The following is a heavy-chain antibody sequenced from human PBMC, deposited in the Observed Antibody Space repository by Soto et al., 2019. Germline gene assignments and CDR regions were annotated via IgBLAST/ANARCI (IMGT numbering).Heavy chain of an antibody. J-gene: IGHJ6*02. Sequence: QVQLVESGGGVVQPGRSLRLSCAASGFTFSTYGMHWVRQAPGKGLEWVAVIWYDGSHKYYMDSVKGRFTISRDNSKNTLYLQMNSLRAADTAVYYCARGRITWTYYYYYAMDVWGQGTTVTVSS. D-gene: IGHD1-1*01. CDR1: GFTFSTYG. CDR3: ARGRITWTYYYYYAMDV. CDR2: IWYDGSHK. V-gene: IGHV3-33*01.